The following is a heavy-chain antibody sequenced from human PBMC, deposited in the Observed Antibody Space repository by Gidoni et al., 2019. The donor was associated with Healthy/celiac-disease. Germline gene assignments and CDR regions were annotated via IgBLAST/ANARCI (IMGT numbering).Heavy chain of an antibody. CDR3: AKTSGAFDI. V-gene: IGHV3-23*04. CDR2: ISGSGGST. Sequence: EVQLVESGGGSVQPGGSLRLSCAASGFTFSSYAMRWVRQAPGKGLGWVSAISGSGGSTYYADAVKGRFTISGDNSKNTLYLQMNSLRAEDTAVYYCAKTSGAFDIWGQGTMVTVSS. D-gene: IGHD3-10*01. J-gene: IGHJ3*02. CDR1: GFTFSSYA.